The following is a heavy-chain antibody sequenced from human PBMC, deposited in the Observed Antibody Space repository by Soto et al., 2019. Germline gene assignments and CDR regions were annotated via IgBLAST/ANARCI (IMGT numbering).Heavy chain of an antibody. Sequence: SLRLSCAASGFTFSSYAMHWVRQAPGKGLEWVAVISYDGSNKYYADSVKGRFTISRDNSKNTLYLQMNSLRAEDTAVYYCARDDSDYGDYVVSMWGQGTLVTVSS. CDR2: ISYDGSNK. J-gene: IGHJ4*02. CDR3: ARDDSDYGDYVVSM. CDR1: GFTFSSYA. D-gene: IGHD4-17*01. V-gene: IGHV3-30-3*01.